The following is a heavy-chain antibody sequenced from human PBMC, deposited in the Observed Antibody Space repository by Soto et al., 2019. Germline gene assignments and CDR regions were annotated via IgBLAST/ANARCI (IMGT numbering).Heavy chain of an antibody. CDR1: GGTFSSYA. CDR2: IIPIFGTA. J-gene: IGHJ4*02. CDR3: ASKGSYVDTAMAWRY. V-gene: IGHV1-69*12. Sequence: QVQLVQSGAEVKKPGSSVKVSCKASGGTFSSYAISWVRQAPGQGLEWMGGIIPIFGTANYAQKFQGRVTITADESTSTAYMELSSLRVEDTAVYYCASKGSYVDTAMAWRYWGQGTLVTVS. D-gene: IGHD5-18*01.